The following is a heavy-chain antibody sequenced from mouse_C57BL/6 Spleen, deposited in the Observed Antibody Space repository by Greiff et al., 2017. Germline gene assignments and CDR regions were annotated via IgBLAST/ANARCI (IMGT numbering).Heavy chain of an antibody. V-gene: IGHV1-82*01. CDR3: ARREGWLLYAMDY. CDR1: GYAFSSSW. Sequence: VQLQQSGPELVKPGASVKISCKASGYAFSSSWMNWVKQRPGKGLEWIGRIYPGDGDTNYNGKFKGKATLTADKSSSTAYMQLSSLTSEDSAVYFCARREGWLLYAMDYWGQGTSVTDAS. CDR2: IYPGDGDT. J-gene: IGHJ4*01. D-gene: IGHD2-3*01.